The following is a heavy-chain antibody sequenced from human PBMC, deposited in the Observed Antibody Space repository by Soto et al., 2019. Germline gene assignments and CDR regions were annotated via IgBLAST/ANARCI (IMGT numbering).Heavy chain of an antibody. D-gene: IGHD5-12*01. Sequence: QVQLVQSGAEVKKPGASVTVSCRSSGDTFTDYYIHWVRQDPGQGLEWMGWINPNSGVTKYAQKFQGWVSTTRDTSIRTVYMQLSRLRCDDTAVYYCGRESGGATATLDYYYFYMDVWGTGTTVTVSS. CDR2: INPNSGVT. V-gene: IGHV1-2*04. J-gene: IGHJ6*03. CDR3: GRESGGATATLDYYYFYMDV. CDR1: GDTFTDYY.